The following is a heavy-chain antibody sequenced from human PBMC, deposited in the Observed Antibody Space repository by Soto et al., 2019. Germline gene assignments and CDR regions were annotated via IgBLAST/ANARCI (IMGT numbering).Heavy chain of an antibody. V-gene: IGHV3-7*01. D-gene: IGHD2-2*01. CDR2: INQDGSEK. Sequence: EVQLVESGGGLVQPGGSLRLSCAASGFTFSTYWMSWVRQAPGKGLEWVANINQDGSEKYYVDSVKGRFTSSRDNAKNSLYVQMTSLRADDTAVYYCARARGWNIVIIPAASDYWGQGTLVTVSS. J-gene: IGHJ4*02. CDR1: GFTFSTYW. CDR3: ARARGWNIVIIPAASDY.